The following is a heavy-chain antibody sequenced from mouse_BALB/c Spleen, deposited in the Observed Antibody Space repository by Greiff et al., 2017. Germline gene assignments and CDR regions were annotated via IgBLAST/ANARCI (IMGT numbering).Heavy chain of an antibody. CDR3: TRDQGNYDY. CDR1: GFTFSSYT. V-gene: IGHV5-6-4*01. D-gene: IGHD2-1*01. CDR2: ISSGGSYT. Sequence: DVKLVESGGGLVKPGGSLKLSCAASGFTFSSYTMSWVRQTPEKRLEWVATISSGGSYTYYPDSVKGRFTISRDNAKNTLYLQMSSLKSEDTAMYYCTRDQGNYDYWGQGTTLTVSS. J-gene: IGHJ2*01.